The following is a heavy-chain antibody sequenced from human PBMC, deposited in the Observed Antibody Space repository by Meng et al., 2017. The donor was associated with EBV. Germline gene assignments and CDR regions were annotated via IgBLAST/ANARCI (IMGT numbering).Heavy chain of an antibody. J-gene: IGHJ4*02. D-gene: IGHD4-17*01. Sequence: HVQLGQSGAEVKPPGSSVKVSCKTSGGILRRFASSRVRQAPGQGLEWMGGIIPLFHTTNYAQKFQGRLHIIADESSATTYMELSSLRSEDTAIYYCASAEHYGDYVFEYWGQGTLVTVSS. CDR1: GGILRRFA. CDR3: ASAEHYGDYVFEY. V-gene: IGHV1-69*01. CDR2: IIPLFHTT.